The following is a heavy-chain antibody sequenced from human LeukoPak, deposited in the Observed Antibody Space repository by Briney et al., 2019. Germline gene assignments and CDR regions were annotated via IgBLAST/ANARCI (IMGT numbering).Heavy chain of an antibody. J-gene: IGHJ4*02. CDR1: GGSITSSSYY. Sequence: SETLSLTCTVSGGSITSSSYYWGWIRQPPGKGLQWIGSFYYSGSTYYSPSLKSRVTMSVDTSKNKISLKLRSVTAADTAVYYCARDRLLWFGELDYWGQGTLVIVSS. D-gene: IGHD3-10*01. CDR2: FYYSGST. V-gene: IGHV4-39*07. CDR3: ARDRLLWFGELDY.